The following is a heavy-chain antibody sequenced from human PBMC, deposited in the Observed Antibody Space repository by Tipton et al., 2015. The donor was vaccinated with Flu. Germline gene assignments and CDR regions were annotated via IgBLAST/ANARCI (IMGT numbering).Heavy chain of an antibody. V-gene: IGHV1-8*01. D-gene: IGHD3-10*01. J-gene: IGHJ4*02. CDR2: LNPNSGNT. Sequence: QVQLVQSGAEVKKPGASVKVSCKASGYTFTSYDLNWVRQATGQGLEWMGWLNPNSGNTGYAQKFQGRVTMTRNPSISTAYLALSSLRSEDTAVYYCARYSYYYGSGIDYWGQGTLVTVSS. CDR1: GYTFTSYD. CDR3: ARYSYYYGSGIDY.